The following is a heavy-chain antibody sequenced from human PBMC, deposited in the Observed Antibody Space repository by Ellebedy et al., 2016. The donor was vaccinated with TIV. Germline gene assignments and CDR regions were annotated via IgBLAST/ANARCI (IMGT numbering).Heavy chain of an antibody. CDR2: IYSGGST. CDR3: ARDGITMIIVVNHFDY. V-gene: IGHV3-66*01. Sequence: PGGSLRLSCAASGFTVSSNYMSWVRQAPGKGLEWVSIIYSGGSTYYADSVKGRFTISRDNAKNSLCLQMNSLRAEDTAVYYCARDGITMIIVVNHFDYWGQGTLVTVSS. CDR1: GFTVSSNY. D-gene: IGHD3-22*01. J-gene: IGHJ4*02.